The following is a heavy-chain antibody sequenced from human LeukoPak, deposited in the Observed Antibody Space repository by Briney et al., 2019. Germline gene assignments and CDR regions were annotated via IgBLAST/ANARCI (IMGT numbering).Heavy chain of an antibody. D-gene: IGHD6-13*01. CDR3: ARGSYSSSWYGSEYFHH. V-gene: IGHV3-74*01. Sequence: GGSLRLSCAASGFTFSDYTMNWVRQAPGKGLVWVSRINSDGSATTDADSVKGRFTISRDNAKNTLYLQMNSLRAEDTAVYFCARGSYSSSWYGSEYFHHWGQGTLVTVS. CDR2: INSDGSAT. J-gene: IGHJ1*01. CDR1: GFTFSDYT.